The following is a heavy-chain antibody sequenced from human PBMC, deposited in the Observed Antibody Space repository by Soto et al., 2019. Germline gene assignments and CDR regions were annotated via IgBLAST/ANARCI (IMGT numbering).Heavy chain of an antibody. CDR1: GGSLSGYY. CDR2: VKDGGHT. J-gene: IGHJ4*02. CDR3: ARGQEGVVATH. D-gene: IGHD5-12*01. Sequence: QVQLQQWGAGLLKPSETLSLNCAVTGGSLSGYYWSWIRQPPGKGLEWIGEVKDGGHTNYSPSLRGRVPRSSDTSNNQVSLRLNSVTAADTGVYYCARGQEGVVATHWDQGSLVTVSS. V-gene: IGHV4-34*01.